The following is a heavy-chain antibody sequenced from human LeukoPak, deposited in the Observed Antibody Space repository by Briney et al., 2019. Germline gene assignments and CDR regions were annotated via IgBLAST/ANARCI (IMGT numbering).Heavy chain of an antibody. CDR2: IYHSGST. CDR1: GGSISSGGYS. CDR3: ARVPTYYYGSGSYWFDP. J-gene: IGHJ5*02. D-gene: IGHD3-10*01. V-gene: IGHV4-30-2*01. Sequence: SQTLSLTCAVSGGSISSGGYSWSWIRQPPGKGLEWIGYIYHSGSTYYNPSLKSRVTISVDRSKNQFSLKLSSVTAADTAVYYCARVPTYYYGSGSYWFDPWGQGTLVTVSS.